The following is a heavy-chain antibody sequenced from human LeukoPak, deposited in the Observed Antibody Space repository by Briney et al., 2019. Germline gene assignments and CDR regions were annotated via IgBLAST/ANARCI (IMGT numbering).Heavy chain of an antibody. CDR2: IYYSGGT. CDR3: ASYLGYCSGGSCYNWFDP. J-gene: IGHJ5*02. Sequence: SETLSLTCSVSGDSIRTYYWSWIRQPPGKGLEWIGYIYYSGGTNYNPSLKSRVTISIDTSTNQFSLKLSSVTAADTAVYYCASYLGYCSGGSCYNWFDPWGQGTLVTVSS. CDR1: GDSIRTYY. D-gene: IGHD2-15*01. V-gene: IGHV4-59*08.